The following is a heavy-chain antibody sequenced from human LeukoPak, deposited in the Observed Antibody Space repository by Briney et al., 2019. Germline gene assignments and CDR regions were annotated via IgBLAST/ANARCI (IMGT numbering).Heavy chain of an antibody. V-gene: IGHV3-23*01. D-gene: IGHD3-10*01. J-gene: IGHJ4*02. CDR2: ISGSGGTT. Sequence: GGSLRLSCAASGFTFISYAMSCVRQAPGKGLEWVSTISGSGGTTFYADSVKGRFTISRDDSKNTLYLQMDSLRAEDTAVYYCAAHYGSTSYSTYDYWGQGTLVTVSS. CDR1: GFTFISYA. CDR3: AAHYGSTSYSTYDY.